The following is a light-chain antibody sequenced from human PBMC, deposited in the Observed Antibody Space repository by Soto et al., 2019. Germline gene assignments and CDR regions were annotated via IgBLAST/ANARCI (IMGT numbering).Light chain of an antibody. CDR1: QNVWTY. Sequence: DTQMTQSPSSLSASVGDRVTITCRASQNVWTYLNWYQQKPGKAPRLLLYGASDLEDGVPARFSGSGSGTDFTLTISSLQPEDYATYYCQQTFYIPRTFGQGTKVDIK. V-gene: IGKV1-39*01. CDR3: QQTFYIPRT. J-gene: IGKJ2*01. CDR2: GAS.